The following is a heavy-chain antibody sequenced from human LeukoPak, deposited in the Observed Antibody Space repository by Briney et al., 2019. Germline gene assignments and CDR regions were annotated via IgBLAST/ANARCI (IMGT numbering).Heavy chain of an antibody. CDR1: GFTVSSNY. V-gene: IGHV3-53*01. CDR3: ARESLEQYGDYFDY. D-gene: IGHD1/OR15-1a*01. J-gene: IGHJ4*02. CDR2: IYSGGST. Sequence: GGSLRLSCAASGFTVSSNYMSWVRQAPGKGLEWGSVIYSGGSTYYADSVKGRFTISRDNSKNTLYLQMNSLRAEDTAVYYCARESLEQYGDYFDYWGQGTLVTVSS.